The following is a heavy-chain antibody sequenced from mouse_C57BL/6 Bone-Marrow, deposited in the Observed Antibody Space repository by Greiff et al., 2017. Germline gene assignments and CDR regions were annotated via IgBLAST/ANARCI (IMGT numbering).Heavy chain of an antibody. J-gene: IGHJ1*03. Sequence: QVQLPQPGTELVKPGASVKLSCKASGYTFTSYWMHWVKQRPGQGLEWIGNINPSNGGTNYNEKFKSKATLTVDKSSSTAYMQLSSLTSEDSAVYDCARLLTGTYWYFDVWGTGTTVTVSS. V-gene: IGHV1-53*01. CDR2: INPSNGGT. D-gene: IGHD4-1*01. CDR1: GYTFTSYW. CDR3: ARLLTGTYWYFDV.